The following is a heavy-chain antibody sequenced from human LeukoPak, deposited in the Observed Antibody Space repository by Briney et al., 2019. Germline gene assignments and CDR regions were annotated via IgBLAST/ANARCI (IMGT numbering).Heavy chain of an antibody. CDR1: GYTFTSYY. CDR2: INPSGGST. V-gene: IGHV1-46*01. J-gene: IGHJ4*02. Sequence: ASVKVSCKASGYTFTSYYMHWVRQAPGQGLEWMGIINPSGGSTNYTQKFQGRLTMTRDTSTSTVYMEVGSLRSEDTAVYYYARNYYYDSSGYAARYWGQGTLVTVSS. D-gene: IGHD3-22*01. CDR3: ARNYYYDSSGYAARY.